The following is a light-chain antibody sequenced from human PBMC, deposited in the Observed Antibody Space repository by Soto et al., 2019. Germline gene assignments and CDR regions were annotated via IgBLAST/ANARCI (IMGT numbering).Light chain of an antibody. CDR1: QFVSSTY. V-gene: IGKV3-20*01. Sequence: EVVLTQSPGTLSLSPGARVTLSCRASQFVSSTYLAWYQQRPGQAPRLLIYGASSRATGIPDRFSGSGSGADFTLTISRLEPEDFAVYYCQQYTTSPFTFGPGTKVDIK. CDR3: QQYTTSPFT. CDR2: GAS. J-gene: IGKJ3*01.